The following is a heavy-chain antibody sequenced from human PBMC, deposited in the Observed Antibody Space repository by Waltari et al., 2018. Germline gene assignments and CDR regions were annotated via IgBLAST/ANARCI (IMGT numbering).Heavy chain of an antibody. CDR1: GYTFTSYA. Sequence: QVQLVQSGAEVKKPGASVKVSCKASGYTFTSYAMHWVRQAPGQRLEWMGWINAGNGNTKYSQKFQGRVTITRDTSASTAYMELSSLRSEDTAVYYCARGGSDWLSPYLFDYWGQGTLVTVSS. J-gene: IGHJ4*02. D-gene: IGHD3-9*01. CDR2: INAGNGNT. CDR3: ARGGSDWLSPYLFDY. V-gene: IGHV1-3*01.